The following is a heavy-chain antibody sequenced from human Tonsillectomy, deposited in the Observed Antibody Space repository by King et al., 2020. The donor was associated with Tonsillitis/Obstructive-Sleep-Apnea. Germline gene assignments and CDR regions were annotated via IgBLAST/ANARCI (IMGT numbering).Heavy chain of an antibody. Sequence: QLVQSGAEVNKPGESLVISCKPSGYSFTNYWIGWVRQMPGKGLEWMGIIYPADSDTRYSPSFQGQVTISADRSTSTAYLQWSSLQASDTAMYYCVRQFAGHXVHAFDIGGQGTMVTVSS. CDR1: GYSFTNYW. V-gene: IGHV5-51*01. J-gene: IGHJ3*02. CDR3: VRQFAGHXVHAFDI. CDR2: IYPADSDT. D-gene: IGHD3-10*01.